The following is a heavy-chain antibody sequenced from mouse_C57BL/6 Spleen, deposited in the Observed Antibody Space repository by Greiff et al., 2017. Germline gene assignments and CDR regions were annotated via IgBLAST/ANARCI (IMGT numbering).Heavy chain of an antibody. D-gene: IGHD1-1*01. Sequence: QVQLQQPGAELVRPGSSVKLSCKASGYTFTSYWMDWVKQRPGQGLEWIGNIYPSDSETHYNQKFKDKATLTVDKSSSTAYMQLSSLPSEDSAVYYSTRGLGYYYGSGAYWGQGTLVTVSA. V-gene: IGHV1-61*01. J-gene: IGHJ3*01. CDR3: TRGLGYYYGSGAY. CDR2: IYPSDSET. CDR1: GYTFTSYW.